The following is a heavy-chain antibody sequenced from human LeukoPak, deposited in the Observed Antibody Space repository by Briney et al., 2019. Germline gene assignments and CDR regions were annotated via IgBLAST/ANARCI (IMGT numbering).Heavy chain of an antibody. CDR3: ARDLIRDSSGWGYFDY. Sequence: SVKVSRKASGGTFSSYAISWVRQAPGQGLEWMGGIIPIFGTANYAQKFQGRVTITADKSTSTAYMELSSLRSEDTAVYYCARDLIRDSSGWGYFDYWGQGTLVTVSS. CDR2: IIPIFGTA. J-gene: IGHJ4*02. D-gene: IGHD6-19*01. CDR1: GGTFSSYA. V-gene: IGHV1-69*06.